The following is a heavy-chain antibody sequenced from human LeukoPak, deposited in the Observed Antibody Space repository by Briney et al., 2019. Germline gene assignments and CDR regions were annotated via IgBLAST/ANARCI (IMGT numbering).Heavy chain of an antibody. D-gene: IGHD2-2*01. Sequence: SGGSLRLSCAASGFTFSTYAMSWVRQAPGKGLEWVSGISGNGGITYYADSVKGRFTVSRDNSKNTLYLQMNSLRAEDTAVYYCAKDPDIVVVPAARDNWFDPWGQGTLVTVSS. CDR3: AKDPDIVVVPAARDNWFDP. CDR2: ISGNGGIT. V-gene: IGHV3-23*01. J-gene: IGHJ5*02. CDR1: GFTFSTYA.